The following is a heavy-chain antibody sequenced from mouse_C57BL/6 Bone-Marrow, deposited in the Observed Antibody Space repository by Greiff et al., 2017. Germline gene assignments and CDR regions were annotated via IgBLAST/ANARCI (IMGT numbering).Heavy chain of an antibody. D-gene: IGHD1-1*01. Sequence: EVKLMESGPGLVKPSQSLSLTCSVTGYSITSGYYWNWIRQFPGNKLEWMGYISYDGSNNYNPSLKNRISITRDTSKNQFFLKLNSVTTEDTATYYCARGLTTVVAPYWYFDVWGTGTTVTVSS. V-gene: IGHV3-6*01. CDR2: ISYDGSN. J-gene: IGHJ1*03. CDR1: GYSITSGYY. CDR3: ARGLTTVVAPYWYFDV.